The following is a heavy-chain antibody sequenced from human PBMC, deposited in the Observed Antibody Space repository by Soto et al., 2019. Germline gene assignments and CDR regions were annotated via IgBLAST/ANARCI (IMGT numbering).Heavy chain of an antibody. J-gene: IGHJ4*02. Sequence: SETLSLTCAVYGGSFSGYYWSWIRQPPGKGLEWIGEINHSGSTNYNPSLKSRVTISVDTSKNQFSLKLSSVTAADTAVYYCARIRGVKTYYFDYWGQGTLVTVSS. CDR3: ARIRGVKTYYFDY. V-gene: IGHV4-34*01. D-gene: IGHD3-10*01. CDR1: GGSFSGYY. CDR2: INHSGST.